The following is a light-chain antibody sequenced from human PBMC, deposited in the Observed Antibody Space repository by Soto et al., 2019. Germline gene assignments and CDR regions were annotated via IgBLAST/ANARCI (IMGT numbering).Light chain of an antibody. CDR2: DVS. CDR1: SSDVGGYNY. V-gene: IGLV2-11*01. Sequence: QSALTQPRSVSGSPGQSVTISCTGTSSDVGGYNYVSWYQQHPGKAPKLMIYDVSKRPSGVPDRFSGSKSGNTASLTISGLQAEDEADYYCCSYAGNNIHVVFGGGTQLTVL. CDR3: CSYAGNNIHVV. J-gene: IGLJ2*01.